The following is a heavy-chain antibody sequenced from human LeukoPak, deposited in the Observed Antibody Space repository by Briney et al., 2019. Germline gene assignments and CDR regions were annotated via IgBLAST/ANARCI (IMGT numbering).Heavy chain of an antibody. CDR3: AKCGYSFGYVYYFDS. CDR1: GFRFDGYA. D-gene: IGHD5-18*01. Sequence: GGSLRLSCTASGFRFDGYAMHWVRQAPGKGLEWVSGISWNSGNIGYADSVEGRFTISRDNSKNTLYLQMHSLRAEDTAVYYCAKCGYSFGYVYYFDSWGQGILVTVSS. J-gene: IGHJ4*02. CDR2: ISWNSGNI. V-gene: IGHV3-9*01.